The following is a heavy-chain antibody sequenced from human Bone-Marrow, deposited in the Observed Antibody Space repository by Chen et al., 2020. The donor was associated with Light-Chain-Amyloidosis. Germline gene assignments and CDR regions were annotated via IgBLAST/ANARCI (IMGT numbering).Heavy chain of an antibody. CDR1: GFTVDDSA. CDR3: VKDRFRGGRTGALDI. D-gene: IGHD1-1*01. V-gene: IGHV3-9*01. J-gene: IGHJ3*02. CDR2: LIWNRATI. Sequence: EVQLVESGGGLVQPGRSLRLSCAASGFTVDDSAMHWVRQAPGKGLEWVSGLIWNRATIGYADSVKGRFTISRDNAKNSLYLQMNSLRPEDTALYYCVKDRFRGGRTGALDIWGQGTMVTVSS.